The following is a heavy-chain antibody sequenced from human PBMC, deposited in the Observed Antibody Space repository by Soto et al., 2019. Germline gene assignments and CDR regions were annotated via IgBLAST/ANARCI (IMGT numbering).Heavy chain of an antibody. CDR1: GFTFSGHW. J-gene: IGHJ4*02. V-gene: IGHV3-7*05. D-gene: IGHD1-7*01. Sequence: EVQLVESGGGLVQPGGSLRLSCAASGFTFSGHWMTWVRQAPGKGLEWVANIKQDGTEKHYVGSVRGRFTISRDNAKNSLYLQMDSPRAEDTAVYYCTRDQGITGTTGDFDYWGQGTLVTVSS. CDR2: IKQDGTEK. CDR3: TRDQGITGTTGDFDY.